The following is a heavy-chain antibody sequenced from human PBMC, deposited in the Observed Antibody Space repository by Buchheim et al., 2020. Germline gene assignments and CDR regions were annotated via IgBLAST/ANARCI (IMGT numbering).Heavy chain of an antibody. CDR2: ISYDGSNK. D-gene: IGHD2-2*01. J-gene: IGHJ4*02. Sequence: VQLVESGGGLVQPGRSLRLSCAASGFTFSSYGMHWVRQAPGKGLEWVAVISYDGSNKYYADSVKGRFTISRDNSKNTLYLQMNSLRAEDTAVYYCAKEFVRGIVVVPAAIYFDYWGQGTL. CDR1: GFTFSSYG. CDR3: AKEFVRGIVVVPAAIYFDY. V-gene: IGHV3-30*18.